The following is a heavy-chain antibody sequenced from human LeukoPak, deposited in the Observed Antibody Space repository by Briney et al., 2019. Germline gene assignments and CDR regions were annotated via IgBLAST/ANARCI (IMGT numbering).Heavy chain of an antibody. J-gene: IGHJ4*02. V-gene: IGHV3-30*18. Sequence: PGRSLRLSCAASGFTFRNYGMHWVRQTPGKGLEWVAVASYDGSKKYYGDSVKGRFAISRDNSKNTLDLQMNSLRVEDTAVYYCAKDPMVYCGGDCYSWPPGIDYWGQGTLVTVSS. D-gene: IGHD2-21*02. CDR1: GFTFRNYG. CDR3: AKDPMVYCGGDCYSWPPGIDY. CDR2: ASYDGSKK.